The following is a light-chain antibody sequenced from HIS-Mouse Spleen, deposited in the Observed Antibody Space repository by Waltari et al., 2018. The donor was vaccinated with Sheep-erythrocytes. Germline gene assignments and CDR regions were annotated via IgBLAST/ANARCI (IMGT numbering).Light chain of an antibody. J-gene: IGKJ5*01. CDR3: QQAHSVPFT. Sequence: DIQMTRSPSSVSASVGDGVTIACRANQGISSWLAWYQQKPGKAPKLLIYAASGLQSGVAFRFSGSGSGTDFPLTISSMQPADFVTYYCQQAHSVPFTVGQGTRLEIK. V-gene: IGKV1-12*01. CDR2: AAS. CDR1: QGISSW.